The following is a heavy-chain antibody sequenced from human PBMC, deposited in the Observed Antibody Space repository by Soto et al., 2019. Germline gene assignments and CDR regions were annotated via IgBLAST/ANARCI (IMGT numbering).Heavy chain of an antibody. D-gene: IGHD4-17*01. V-gene: IGHV4-30-2*01. CDR3: ARLNYGDFQLYYFDY. Sequence: SETLSLTCAVSGGSISSGGYSWSWILQPPGKGLEWIGYIYHSGSTYYNPSLKSRVTISVDRSKNQFSLKLSSVTAADTAVYYCARLNYGDFQLYYFDYWGQGTLVTVSS. CDR1: GGSISSGGYS. J-gene: IGHJ4*02. CDR2: IYHSGST.